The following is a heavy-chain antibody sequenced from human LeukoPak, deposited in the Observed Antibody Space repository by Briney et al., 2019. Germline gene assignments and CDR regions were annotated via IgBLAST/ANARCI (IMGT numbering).Heavy chain of an antibody. CDR2: VSGSDENK. J-gene: IGHJ4*02. V-gene: IGHV3-11*01. CDR1: GFTFSDYY. Sequence: GGSLRLSCAASGFTFSDYYMTWIRQAPGQGLEWISYVSGSDENKYYAGSVRGRFAISRDNAEKSLLLQMSNVRAEDTAVYYCARAGLGGHYIDYWGQGALVTVSS. D-gene: IGHD2-15*01. CDR3: ARAGLGGHYIDY.